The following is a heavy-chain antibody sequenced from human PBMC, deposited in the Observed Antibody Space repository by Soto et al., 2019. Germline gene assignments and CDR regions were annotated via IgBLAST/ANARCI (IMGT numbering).Heavy chain of an antibody. CDR2: IYYSGST. Sequence: SETLSLTCTVSGGSISSSSYYWVWIRQPPGKGLEWIGSIYYSGSTYYNPSLKRRVTISVDTTKNAFSLKLSSVTAADTAVYYCARQNRGYSYGITGYYYGMDVWGQGTTVTVSS. D-gene: IGHD5-18*01. CDR1: GGSISSSSYY. V-gene: IGHV4-39*01. CDR3: ARQNRGYSYGITGYYYGMDV. J-gene: IGHJ6*02.